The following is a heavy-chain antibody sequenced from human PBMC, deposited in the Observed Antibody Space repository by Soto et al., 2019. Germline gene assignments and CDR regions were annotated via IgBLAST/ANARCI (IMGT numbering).Heavy chain of an antibody. Sequence: EVQLVESGGGLVQPGGSLKLSCAASGFTFSGSTMHWVRQASGKGLEWVGRIRSKADSYATAYAASVKGRFTISRDDSKNTAYPQMNSLETEDTAVYYCTTTSSNWYPGFDPWGQGTLVTVSS. CDR3: TTTSSNWYPGFDP. V-gene: IGHV3-73*02. J-gene: IGHJ5*02. CDR2: IRSKADSYAT. D-gene: IGHD6-13*01. CDR1: GFTFSGST.